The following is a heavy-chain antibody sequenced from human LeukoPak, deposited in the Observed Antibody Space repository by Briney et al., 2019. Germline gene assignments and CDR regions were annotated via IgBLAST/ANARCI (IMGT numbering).Heavy chain of an antibody. CDR1: GFTFSSYG. D-gene: IGHD5-18*01. J-gene: IGHJ6*02. CDR2: IWYDGSNK. CDR3: ARIRYSYGYSPYSYYYYSMDV. Sequence: GRSLRLSCGASGFTFSSYGMHWVRQAPGKGLEWVAVIWYDGSNKYYADSVKGRFTISRDNSKNTLYPQMDSLRAEDTAVYYCARIRYSYGYSPYSYYYYSMDVWGQGTTVTVSS. V-gene: IGHV3-33*01.